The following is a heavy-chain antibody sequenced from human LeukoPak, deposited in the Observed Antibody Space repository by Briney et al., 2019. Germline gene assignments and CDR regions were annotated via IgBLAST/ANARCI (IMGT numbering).Heavy chain of an antibody. J-gene: IGHJ5*02. CDR1: GYTFTGYY. CDR2: INPNSGGT. CDR3: AREGSYGYSWFDP. D-gene: IGHD5-18*01. Sequence: ASVKVSCKASGYTFTGYYMDWVRQAPGQGLEWMGRINPNSGGTNYAQKFQGRVTMTRDTSISTAYMELSRLRSDDTAVYYCAREGSYGYSWFDPWGQGTLVTVSS. V-gene: IGHV1-2*06.